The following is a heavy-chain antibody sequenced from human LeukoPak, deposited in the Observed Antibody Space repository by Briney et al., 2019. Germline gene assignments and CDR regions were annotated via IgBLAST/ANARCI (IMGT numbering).Heavy chain of an antibody. CDR3: AREVVDTAMMYYFDY. J-gene: IGHJ4*02. V-gene: IGHV3-48*04. D-gene: IGHD5-18*01. CDR2: ISSSSSTI. CDR1: GFTFSSHS. Sequence: GGSLRLSCAASGFTFSSHSMNWVRQAPGKGLEWVSYISSSSSTIYYADSVKGRFTISRDNAKNSLYLQMNSLRAEDTAVYYCAREVVDTAMMYYFDYWGQGTLVTVSS.